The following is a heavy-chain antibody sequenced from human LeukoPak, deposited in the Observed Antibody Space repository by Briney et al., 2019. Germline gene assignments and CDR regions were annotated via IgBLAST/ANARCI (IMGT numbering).Heavy chain of an antibody. Sequence: SETLSLTCAVYGGSFSGYYWSWVRQPPGKGLEWIGEINHSGSTNYNPSLKSRVTISVDTSKNQFSLKLSSVTAADTAVYYCARHRGYGSGSYKNWGQGTLVTVSS. CDR2: INHSGST. D-gene: IGHD3-10*01. CDR3: ARHRGYGSGSYKN. CDR1: GGSFSGYY. V-gene: IGHV4-34*01. J-gene: IGHJ4*02.